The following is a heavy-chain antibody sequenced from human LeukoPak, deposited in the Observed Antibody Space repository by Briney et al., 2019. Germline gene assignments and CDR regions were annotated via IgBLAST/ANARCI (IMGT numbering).Heavy chain of an antibody. J-gene: IGHJ3*02. CDR1: GGSISSPSDY. D-gene: IGHD5-24*01. CDR3: AREDGYSMDDAFDI. Sequence: SETLSLTCTLSGGSISSPSDYWGWIRQPPGKGLEWIGSVYYTGDTYHNPSLKSRVTVSVDSSKNQFSLKLRSVIAADTGVYYCAREDGYSMDDAFDIWGQGTLVTVSS. V-gene: IGHV4-39*01. CDR2: VYYTGDT.